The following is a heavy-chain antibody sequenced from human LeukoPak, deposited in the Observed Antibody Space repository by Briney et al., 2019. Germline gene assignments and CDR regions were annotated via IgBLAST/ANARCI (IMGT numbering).Heavy chain of an antibody. V-gene: IGHV4-61*02. Sequence: PSGTLSLTCTVSGGSISSGSYYWSWIRQPAGKGLEWIGRIYTSGSTNYNPSLKSRVTISVDTSKNQFSLKLSSVTAADTAVYYCARGSPLRPSGQGTLVTVSS. J-gene: IGHJ5*02. CDR3: ARGSPLRP. CDR1: GGSISSGSYY. CDR2: IYTSGST.